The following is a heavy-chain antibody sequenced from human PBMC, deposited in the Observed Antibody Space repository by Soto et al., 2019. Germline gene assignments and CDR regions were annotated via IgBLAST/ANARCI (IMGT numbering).Heavy chain of an antibody. D-gene: IGHD3-10*01. Sequence: QAQLVQSGVEMKNVGASVKVSCKASGYTFTSYGISWVRQAPGQGLEWMGWISGFNDDTNHAQKFQGRVTVTKDTSTRTAYMELRSLKPDDTAVYYCARSGSYYPARNWFGPWGQGTLVTVSS. CDR2: ISGFNDDT. V-gene: IGHV1-18*01. J-gene: IGHJ5*02. CDR3: ARSGSYYPARNWFGP. CDR1: GYTFTSYG.